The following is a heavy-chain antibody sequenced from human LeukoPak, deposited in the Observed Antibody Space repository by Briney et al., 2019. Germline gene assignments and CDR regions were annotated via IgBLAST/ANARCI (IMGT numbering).Heavy chain of an antibody. CDR1: GFTVSSNS. Sequence: SGGSLSLPCAASGFTVSSNSMSWVRQAPGKGLEWVSVIYSGGSTFYADSVKGRFTISRGNSKNTLYLQMNSLRAEDTAVYYCARKHYYDSSGFFPPMDYWGQGTLATVSS. CDR2: IYSGGST. J-gene: IGHJ4*02. CDR3: ARKHYYDSSGFFPPMDY. D-gene: IGHD3-22*01. V-gene: IGHV3-66*01.